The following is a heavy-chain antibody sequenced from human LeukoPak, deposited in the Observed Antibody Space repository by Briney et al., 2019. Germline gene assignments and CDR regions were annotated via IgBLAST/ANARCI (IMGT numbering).Heavy chain of an antibody. CDR2: ISSSSSYI. Sequence: PGGSLRLSCATSGFTFKNYAMNWVRQAPGKGLEWVSCISSSSSYIYYADSVKGRFTISRDNAKNSLYLQMNSLRAEDTAVYYCARAHNWKYGSFDFWGQGTLVTVSS. CDR1: GFTFKNYA. D-gene: IGHD1-7*01. V-gene: IGHV3-21*01. CDR3: ARAHNWKYGSFDF. J-gene: IGHJ4*02.